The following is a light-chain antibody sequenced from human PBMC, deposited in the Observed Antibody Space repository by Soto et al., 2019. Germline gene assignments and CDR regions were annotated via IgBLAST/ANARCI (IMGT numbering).Light chain of an antibody. Sequence: IVLTQPPVTLSLSPGETATLSCRASQIIKTFYFGWYQQRPGQSPRLLIYGVYSRATGTPDRFSGSGSGTDFTLTISRVEPEDSAVYYCQLSASSLITFGQGTKVDIK. CDR3: QLSASSLIT. J-gene: IGKJ1*01. CDR2: GVY. CDR1: QIIKTFY. V-gene: IGKV3-20*01.